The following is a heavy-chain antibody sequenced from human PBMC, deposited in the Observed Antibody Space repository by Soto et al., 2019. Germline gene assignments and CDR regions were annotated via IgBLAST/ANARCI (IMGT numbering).Heavy chain of an antibody. CDR2: IKQDGSEK. J-gene: IGHJ6*03. D-gene: IGHD6-6*01. CDR1: GFTFSSYW. Sequence: GGSLRLSCAASGFTFSSYWMSWVRQAPGKGLEWVANIKQDGSEKYYVDSVKGRFTISRDNAKNSLYLQMNSLRAEDTAVYYCARDKAEAARLRGYYYYMDVWGKGTTVTVSS. CDR3: ARDKAEAARLRGYYYYMDV. V-gene: IGHV3-7*03.